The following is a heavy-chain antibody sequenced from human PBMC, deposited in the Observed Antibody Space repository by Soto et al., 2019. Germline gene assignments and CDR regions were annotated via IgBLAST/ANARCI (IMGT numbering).Heavy chain of an antibody. CDR2: ISSDGNNQ. D-gene: IGHD3-10*01. J-gene: IGHJ3*02. Sequence: PGGSLRLSCAASGFTFSSYSMNWVRQAPGKGLEWVAVISSDGNNQYYADSVKGRFTISRDNSKNTLYLQVNSLRAEDTAVYFCAKERGVLDAFDIWGQGTMVTVSS. CDR3: AKERGVLDAFDI. CDR1: GFTFSSYS. V-gene: IGHV3-30*18.